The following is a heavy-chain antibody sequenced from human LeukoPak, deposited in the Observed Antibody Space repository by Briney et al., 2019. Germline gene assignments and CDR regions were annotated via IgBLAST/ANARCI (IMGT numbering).Heavy chain of an antibody. D-gene: IGHD5-18*01. CDR3: ARVGFGGYSYGYVDF. J-gene: IGHJ4*02. V-gene: IGHV4-39*01. CDR2: IYDSGST. CDR1: RGSTSGSRYS. Sequence: SETLSLTCTVSRGSTSGSRYSWGSIRQPPGKGLEWIGTIYDSGSTYYNPSLKSRVTISADTSKNQLSLRLSSVTAADTAVYYCARVGFGGYSYGYVDFWGQGTQVTVSS.